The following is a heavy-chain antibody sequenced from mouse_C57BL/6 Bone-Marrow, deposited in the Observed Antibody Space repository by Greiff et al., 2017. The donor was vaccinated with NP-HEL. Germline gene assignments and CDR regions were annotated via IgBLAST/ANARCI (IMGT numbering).Heavy chain of an antibody. J-gene: IGHJ1*03. CDR3: ARPPLPEYYGSSYYWDFEV. D-gene: IGHD1-1*01. CDR1: GYTFTDYY. V-gene: IGHV1-19*01. Sequence: EVQLQQSGPVLVKPGASVKMSCKASGYTFTDYYMNWVKQSHGKSLEWIGVINPYNGGTSYNQKFKGKATLTVDTSSSTAYMELNSLTSEDSAVYYCARPPLPEYYGSSYYWDFEVWGTGTTVTVSS. CDR2: INPYNGGT.